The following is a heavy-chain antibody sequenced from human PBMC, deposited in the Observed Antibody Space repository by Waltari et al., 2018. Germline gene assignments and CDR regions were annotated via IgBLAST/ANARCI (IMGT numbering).Heavy chain of an antibody. CDR1: GGSLSRSYN. Sequence: QLQLQESGPGLVNPSETLSLHCTSSGGSLSRSYNRAWVRQPPGKGLEWVGTMYYSGATSNNPSLDSRLSMSIDTSKNLFSLKLSSVTATDTGVYFCVRPGSTVTPRAFDIWGQGIKVTVSS. CDR2: MYYSGAT. V-gene: IGHV4-39*01. D-gene: IGHD4-17*01. CDR3: VRPGSTVTPRAFDI. J-gene: IGHJ3*02.